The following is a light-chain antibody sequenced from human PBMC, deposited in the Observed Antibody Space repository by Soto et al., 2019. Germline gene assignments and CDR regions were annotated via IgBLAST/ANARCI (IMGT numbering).Light chain of an antibody. CDR1: SSDVGGYNY. CDR2: DVS. J-gene: IGLJ2*01. Sequence: QSVLTQPASVSGSPGQSITISCTGTSSDVGGYNYVSWYQQHPGKAPKVIIYDVSNRPSGVSNRFSGSKSGNTASLTISGLQAEDEADYYCSSYTSSGSFVVFGGGTKVTVL. CDR3: SSYTSSGSFVV. V-gene: IGLV2-14*01.